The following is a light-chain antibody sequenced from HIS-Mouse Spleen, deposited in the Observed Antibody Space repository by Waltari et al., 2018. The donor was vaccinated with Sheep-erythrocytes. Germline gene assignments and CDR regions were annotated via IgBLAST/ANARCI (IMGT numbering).Light chain of an antibody. CDR1: SSDVGGYTY. V-gene: IGLV2-8*01. CDR3: SSYAGSNNWV. J-gene: IGLJ3*02. Sequence: QSALTQPPSASGSPGQSVTIPCTGTSSDVGGYTYVSWYQQHPGKAPKRMIYEVSKRPSGVPDRFSGSKSGNTASLTVSGLQAEDEADYYCSSYAGSNNWVFGGGTKLTVL. CDR2: EVS.